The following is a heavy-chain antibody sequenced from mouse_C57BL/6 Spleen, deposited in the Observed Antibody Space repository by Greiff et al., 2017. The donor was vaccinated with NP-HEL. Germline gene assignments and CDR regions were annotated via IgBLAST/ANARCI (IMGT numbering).Heavy chain of an antibody. CDR1: GYTFTDYY. D-gene: IGHD2-3*01. J-gene: IGHJ3*01. CDR3: AREKIYDGYYVWFAY. V-gene: IGHV1-76*01. CDR2: IYPGSGNT. Sequence: QVQLQQSGAELVRPGASVKLSCKASGYTFTDYYINWVKQRPGQGLEWIARIYPGSGNTYYNEKFKGKATLTAEKSSSTAYMQLSSLTSEDSAVYFCAREKIYDGYYVWFAYWGQGTLVTVSA.